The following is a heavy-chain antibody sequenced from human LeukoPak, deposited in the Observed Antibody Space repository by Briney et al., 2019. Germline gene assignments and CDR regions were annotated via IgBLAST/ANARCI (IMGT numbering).Heavy chain of an antibody. CDR2: ITSSGTYT. Sequence: GGSLRLSCADSGFTFSNYNMNWVRQAPGKAMEWVSSITSSGTYTFYADSVKGRFTISRDNAKNSLYLQMDSLGPEDTAVYYCARDQKQLVLLYYYYYMDVWGKGTTVTVSS. J-gene: IGHJ6*03. D-gene: IGHD6-6*01. CDR1: GFTFSNYN. CDR3: ARDQKQLVLLYYYYYMDV. V-gene: IGHV3-21*04.